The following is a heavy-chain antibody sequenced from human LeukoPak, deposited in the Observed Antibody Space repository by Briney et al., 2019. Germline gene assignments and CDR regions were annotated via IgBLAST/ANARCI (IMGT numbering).Heavy chain of an antibody. D-gene: IGHD2-8*01. CDR1: GFTFSSYA. Sequence: GGSLRLSCAASGFTFSSYAMSWVRQAPGKGLEWVSAISGSDDSTYYADSVKGRFTISRDNSKNTLYLQMNSLRAEDTAVYYCAKDSSLLMVYAIVDYWGQGTLVTVSS. CDR2: ISGSDDST. J-gene: IGHJ4*02. V-gene: IGHV3-23*01. CDR3: AKDSSLLMVYAIVDY.